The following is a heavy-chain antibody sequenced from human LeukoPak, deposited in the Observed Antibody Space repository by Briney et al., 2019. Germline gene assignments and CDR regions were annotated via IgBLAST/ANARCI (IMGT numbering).Heavy chain of an antibody. CDR3: ARVGYYSSGPVSYFDY. D-gene: IGHD3-10*01. J-gene: IGHJ4*02. CDR1: GFTFSRYA. CDR2: ISYDGSNE. Sequence: PGRSLRLSCAASGFTFSRYAMHWVRQAPGKGREWVAVISYDGSNEYCAGPVKGRFTISRDSSENTLYLEMNSLRVEDTAVYYCARVGYYSSGPVSYFDYWGQGTLVTVSS. V-gene: IGHV3-30-3*01.